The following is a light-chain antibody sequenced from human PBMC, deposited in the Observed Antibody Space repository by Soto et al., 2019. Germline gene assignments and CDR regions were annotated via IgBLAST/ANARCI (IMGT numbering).Light chain of an antibody. CDR1: QSLLYSSNNKNY. J-gene: IGKJ4*02. Sequence: DIVMTQSPDSLAVSLGERATINCKSSQSLLYSSNNKNYLTWYQHKPGQPPKLLIYWASTRNSGVPDRFSGSGSGTEFTLTISSLQAEDVAVYYCQQYYSIPPTFGGGTKVEIK. V-gene: IGKV4-1*01. CDR2: WAS. CDR3: QQYYSIPPT.